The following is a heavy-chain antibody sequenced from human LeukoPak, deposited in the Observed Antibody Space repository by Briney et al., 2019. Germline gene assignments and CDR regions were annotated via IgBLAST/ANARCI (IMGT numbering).Heavy chain of an antibody. CDR2: MNPNSGNT. CDR3: ARQQWLVKSYNWFDP. J-gene: IGHJ5*02. D-gene: IGHD6-19*01. V-gene: IGHV1-8*01. Sequence: ASVKVSCKASGYTFTSYDINWVRQATGQGLEWMGWMNPNSGNTGCAQKFQGRVTMTRNTSISTAYMELSSLRSEDTAVYYCARQQWLVKSYNWFDPWGQGTLVTVSS. CDR1: GYTFTSYD.